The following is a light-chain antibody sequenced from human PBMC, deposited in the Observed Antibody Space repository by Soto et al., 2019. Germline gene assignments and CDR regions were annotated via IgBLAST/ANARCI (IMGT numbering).Light chain of an antibody. Sequence: QSVLTQPPSVSAAPGQKVTISCSGSSSNIETNPVSWYRHLPGTVPKLLIHNDDKRPSGIPDRFSGSKSGTSATLGITGLQTGDEADYYCGTWDASLSAGVFVGGTKLTVL. V-gene: IGLV1-51*01. CDR1: SSNIETNP. CDR3: GTWDASLSAGV. CDR2: NDD. J-gene: IGLJ2*01.